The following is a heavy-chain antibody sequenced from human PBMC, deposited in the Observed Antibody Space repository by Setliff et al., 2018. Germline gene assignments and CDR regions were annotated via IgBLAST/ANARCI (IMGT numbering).Heavy chain of an antibody. V-gene: IGHV7-4-1*02. CDR1: GYPFTNYA. CDR3: ARDGGNGVDY. D-gene: IGHD3-16*01. Sequence: ASVKVSCKTSGYPFTNYAMNWVRQAPGQGLEWMGWINTKTGNPTYAQGFTGRFVFSLDTSVNTAFVQISSLKAEDTAVYYCARDGGNGVDYWGQGTLVTVSS. CDR2: INTKTGNP. J-gene: IGHJ4*02.